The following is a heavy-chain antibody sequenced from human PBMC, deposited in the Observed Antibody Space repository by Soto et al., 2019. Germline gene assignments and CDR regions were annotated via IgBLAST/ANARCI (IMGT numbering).Heavy chain of an antibody. J-gene: IGHJ4*02. CDR2: ITGTGTHI. V-gene: IGHV3-21*01. Sequence: EVQLVESGGGLVEPGGSLRLSCAASGFSFSIYTMNWVRQAPGKGLEWVSSITGTGTHIYHADSLKGRFTISRDNAKNSLYLHMNSLRAEETAVYYCARDRGGSYSDYWGQGTLVTVSS. D-gene: IGHD1-26*01. CDR3: ARDRGGSYSDY. CDR1: GFSFSIYT.